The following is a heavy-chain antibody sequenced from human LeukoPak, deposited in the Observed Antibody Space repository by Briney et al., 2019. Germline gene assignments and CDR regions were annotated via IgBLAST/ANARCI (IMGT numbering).Heavy chain of an antibody. CDR3: AREPGRRESYYYGMDV. V-gene: IGHV3-11*04. Sequence: GGSLRLSCAASGFTFSDYYMSWIRQAPGKGLEWVSYISSSGSTIYYADSVKGRFTISRDNAKNSLYLQMNSLRAEDTAVYYCAREPGRRESYYYGMDVWGQGTTVTVSS. CDR1: GFTFSDYY. CDR2: ISSSGSTI. J-gene: IGHJ6*02. D-gene: IGHD2-15*01.